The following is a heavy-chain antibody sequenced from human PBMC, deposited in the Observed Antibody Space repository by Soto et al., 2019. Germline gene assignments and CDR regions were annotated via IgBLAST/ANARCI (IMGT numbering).Heavy chain of an antibody. CDR2: IWYDGSNK. D-gene: IGHD1-26*01. Sequence: QVQLVESGGGVVQPGRSLRLSCAASGFTFSSYGMHWVRQAPGKGLEWGAVIWYDGSNKYYADSVKGRFTISRDNSKNTLYLQMNSLRAEDTAVYYCAKGIVGATFSEDFDYWGQGTRVTVSS. J-gene: IGHJ4*02. V-gene: IGHV3-33*06. CDR3: AKGIVGATFSEDFDY. CDR1: GFTFSSYG.